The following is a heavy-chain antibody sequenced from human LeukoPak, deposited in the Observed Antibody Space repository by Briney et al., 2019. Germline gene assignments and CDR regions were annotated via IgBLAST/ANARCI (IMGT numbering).Heavy chain of an antibody. J-gene: IGHJ4*02. CDR2: ISYDGSNK. V-gene: IGHV3-30-3*01. D-gene: IGHD6-19*01. Sequence: GRSLRLSCAASGFTFSSYAMHWVRQAPGKGLEWVAVISYDGSNKYYADSVKGRFTISRDNSKNTLYLQMNSLRAEDTAIYYCARSTVDGLYYFDYWGQGTLVTVSS. CDR1: GFTFSSYA. CDR3: ARSTVDGLYYFDY.